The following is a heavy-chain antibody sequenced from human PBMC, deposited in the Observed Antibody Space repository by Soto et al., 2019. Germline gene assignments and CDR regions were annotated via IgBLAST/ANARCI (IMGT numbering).Heavy chain of an antibody. CDR2: MSYDGSHQ. CDR3: AKGGWYTSSSPSDC. CDR1: GFTLSGNA. J-gene: IGHJ4*02. Sequence: QVQLVESGGGVVQPGRSLRLSCAASGFTLSGNAMHWVRQAPGKGPEWVAVMSYDGSHQYYADSVKGRFTISRDTSKSTLYLQMNGLRTEDTAVYYCAKGGWYTSSSPSDCWGQGTLVTVSS. D-gene: IGHD6-6*01. V-gene: IGHV3-30*18.